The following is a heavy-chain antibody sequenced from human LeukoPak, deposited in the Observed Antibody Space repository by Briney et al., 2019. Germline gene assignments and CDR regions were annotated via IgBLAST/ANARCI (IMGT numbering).Heavy chain of an antibody. CDR1: GFPFSSYW. Sequence: GGSLRLSCVASGFPFSSYWMTWVRQVPGKGLEWVSSINEVGSDTRYADSVRGRFTISRDNAKNSLYLQMNSLTVEDTATYYCAGEPRQLAYWGQGTLVTVSS. CDR2: INEVGSDT. CDR3: AGEPRQLAY. V-gene: IGHV3-7*03. D-gene: IGHD6-6*01. J-gene: IGHJ4*02.